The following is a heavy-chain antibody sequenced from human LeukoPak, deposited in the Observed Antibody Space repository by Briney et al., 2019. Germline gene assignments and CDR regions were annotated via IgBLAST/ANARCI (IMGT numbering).Heavy chain of an antibody. J-gene: IGHJ4*02. D-gene: IGHD2-2*01. Sequence: GGSLSLSCAASGLTFSSYAMRWVRQAPGGGLEWVAAISGSGVSTYYAGPVKGRFTISRDNSKNTLYLQMSSLRAEDTAIHYCAKDCSSTSCPTSDYWGQGTLVTVSS. CDR1: GLTFSSYA. CDR3: AKDCSSTSCPTSDY. V-gene: IGHV3-23*01. CDR2: ISGSGVST.